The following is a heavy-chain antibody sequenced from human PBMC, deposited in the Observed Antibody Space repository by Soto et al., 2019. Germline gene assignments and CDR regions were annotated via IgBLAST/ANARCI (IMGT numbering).Heavy chain of an antibody. Sequence: EAQLVEAGGDLGQPGGSLRLSCVDSGFTISNYWLHWVRQAPGKGLIWVSLISPAGSTTNYADSVKRRFTMSRDNAKNALYLQMDSLSAEGTALYYFTRVISGRSGLFDHWCQGSLVTVS. V-gene: IGHV3-74*01. CDR1: GFTISNYW. CDR3: TRVISGRSGLFDH. CDR2: ISPAGSTT. J-gene: IGHJ4*02. D-gene: IGHD1-26*01.